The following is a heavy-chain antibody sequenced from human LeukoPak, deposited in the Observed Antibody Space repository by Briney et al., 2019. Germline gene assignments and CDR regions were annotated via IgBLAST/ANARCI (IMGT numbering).Heavy chain of an antibody. CDR2: ISSSSSYI. CDR1: GFTFSSYS. CDR3: ARREIAAAALDP. J-gene: IGHJ5*02. V-gene: IGHV3-21*01. D-gene: IGHD6-13*01. Sequence: PGGSLRLSCAASGFTFSSYSMNWVRQAPGKGLEWVSSISSSSSYIYYADSVKGRFTISRDNAKNSLYLQMNSLRAEDTAVYYCARREIAAAALDPWGQGTLVTVSS.